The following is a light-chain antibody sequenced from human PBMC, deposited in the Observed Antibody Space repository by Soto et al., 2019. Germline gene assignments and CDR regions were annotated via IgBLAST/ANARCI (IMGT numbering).Light chain of an antibody. CDR3: CSYAGSYTLV. J-gene: IGLJ3*02. CDR1: STNVGAYSY. Sequence: QSVLTQPRSVSASPGQSVTISCTGTSTNVGAYSYVSWYLQHPGIAPKLVIYDVYKRPSGVPDRFSGSKSGNTASLTISGLQAEDEADYYCCSYAGSYTLVFGAGTKLTVL. CDR2: DVY. V-gene: IGLV2-11*01.